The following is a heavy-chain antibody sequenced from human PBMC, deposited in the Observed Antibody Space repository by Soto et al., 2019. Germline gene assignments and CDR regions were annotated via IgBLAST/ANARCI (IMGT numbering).Heavy chain of an antibody. D-gene: IGHD3-10*01. V-gene: IGHV3-30*03. J-gene: IGHJ4*02. CDR3: ADGGEWAFNFDY. Sequence: PGGSLRLSCAASGFTSSSYGMHWVRQAPGKGLEWVAVISYDGSNKYYAASVKGRFTISRDNSRNTLYLQMNNLRVEDTAVYYCADGGEWAFNFDYWGQGTLVTVSS. CDR2: ISYDGSNK. CDR1: GFTSSSYG.